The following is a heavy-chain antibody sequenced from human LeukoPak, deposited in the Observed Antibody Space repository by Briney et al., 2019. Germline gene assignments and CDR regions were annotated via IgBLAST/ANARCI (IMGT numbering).Heavy chain of an antibody. J-gene: IGHJ5*02. CDR3: ARERMVRGVIITGNWFDP. CDR2: INPNSGGT. V-gene: IGHV1-2*02. D-gene: IGHD3-10*01. Sequence: ASVKVSYKASGYTFTGYYMHWVRQAPGQGLEWMGWINPNSGGTNYAQKFQGRVTMTRDTSISTAYMELSRLRSDDTAVYYCARERMVRGVIITGNWFDPWGQGTLVTVSS. CDR1: GYTFTGYY.